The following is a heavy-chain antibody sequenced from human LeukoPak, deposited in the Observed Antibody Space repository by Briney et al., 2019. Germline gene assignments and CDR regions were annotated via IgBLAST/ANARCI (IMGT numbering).Heavy chain of an antibody. Sequence: SVKVSCKASGYTFTGYYMHWVRQAPGQGLEWMGGIIPIFGTANYAQKFQGRVTITTDESTSTAYMELSSLRSEDTAVYYCAVGTTPYYYYYMDVWGKGTTVTVSS. CDR3: AVGTTPYYYYYMDV. CDR1: GYTFTGYY. V-gene: IGHV1-69*05. CDR2: IIPIFGTA. D-gene: IGHD1-1*01. J-gene: IGHJ6*03.